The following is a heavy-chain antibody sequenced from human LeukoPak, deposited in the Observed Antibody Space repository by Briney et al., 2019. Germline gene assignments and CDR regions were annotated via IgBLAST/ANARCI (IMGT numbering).Heavy chain of an antibody. D-gene: IGHD2-21*01. CDR2: INTNSGGT. CDR3: ARDGWRGGDYTYSLDP. J-gene: IGHJ5*02. V-gene: IGHV1-2*02. Sequence: ASVKVSCKASGYTFTGYYMHWVRQAPGQGLERMGWINTNSGGTNYAQKFQGRLTMTRDTSTSTAYMELSRLRSDDTAVYYCARDGWRGGDYTYSLDPWGQGTLVTVSS. CDR1: GYTFTGYY.